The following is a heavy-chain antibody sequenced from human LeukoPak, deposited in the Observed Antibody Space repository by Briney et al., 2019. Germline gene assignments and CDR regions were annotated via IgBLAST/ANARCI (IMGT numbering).Heavy chain of an antibody. CDR1: GFIFSRYS. J-gene: IGHJ4*02. CDR2: IKQDGSEK. D-gene: IGHD5-18*01. Sequence: GGSLRLSCAASGFIFSRYSMSWVRQAPGKGLEWVANIKQDGSEKYYVDSVKGRFTISRDNAKNSLYLQMNSLRAEDTALYYCATHRGYSYGTAEDFDYWGQGTLVTVSS. V-gene: IGHV3-7*01. CDR3: ATHRGYSYGTAEDFDY.